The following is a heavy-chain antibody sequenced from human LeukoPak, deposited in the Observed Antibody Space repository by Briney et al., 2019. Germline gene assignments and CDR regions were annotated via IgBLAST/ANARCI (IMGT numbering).Heavy chain of an antibody. D-gene: IGHD3-3*01. Sequence: SETLSLTCTVSGGSISSSSYYWGWIRQPPGKGLEWIGSIYYSGSTYYNPSLKSRVTISVDTSKNQFSLKLSSVTAADTAVYYCARQNGITIFGVGYYYMDVWGKGTTVTVSS. V-gene: IGHV4-39*01. J-gene: IGHJ6*03. CDR1: GGSISSSSYY. CDR3: ARQNGITIFGVGYYYMDV. CDR2: IYYSGST.